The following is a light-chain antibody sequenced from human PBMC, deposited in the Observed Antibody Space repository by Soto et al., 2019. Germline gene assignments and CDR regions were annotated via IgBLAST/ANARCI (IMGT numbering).Light chain of an antibody. CDR1: NSDGGDYNY. J-gene: IGLJ1*01. CDR3: GSYAGSSTLYV. Sequence: SLLTQPPPPSGAPWQSVTISRPGTNSDGGDYNYVSWYQHHPGKAPKVLIYEVSKRPSGVPDRFSGSKSGNTASLTVSGLQAEDEADYYCGSYAGSSTLYVFGTGTKVTVL. CDR2: EVS. V-gene: IGLV2-8*01.